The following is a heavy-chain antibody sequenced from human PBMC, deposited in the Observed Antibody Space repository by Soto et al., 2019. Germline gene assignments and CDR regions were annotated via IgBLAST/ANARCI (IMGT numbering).Heavy chain of an antibody. J-gene: IGHJ5*02. CDR2: IYYNGRT. Sequence: SETLSLTCSVSGGSINNTNYSWVWIRQPPGKGLEWIGMIYYNGRTYYNESLKSRVTISVDPSKNQISLKVTSVTAADRAVYYCARSGSRGLLRGWFGPWGHGRLVTVSS. V-gene: IGHV4-39*01. CDR1: GGSINNTNYS. CDR3: ARSGSRGLLRGWFGP. D-gene: IGHD3-10*01.